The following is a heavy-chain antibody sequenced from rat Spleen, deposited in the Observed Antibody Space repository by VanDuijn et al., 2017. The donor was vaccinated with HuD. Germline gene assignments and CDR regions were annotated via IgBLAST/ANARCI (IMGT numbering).Heavy chain of an antibody. Sequence: EVQLVESGGGLMQPGRSLKLSCAASGFTFSNYDMAWVRQSPTKGLEWIASISTGADNTYYRDSVKGRFTVSRDDTNNTHYLQMDSLRSEDTATYYCAIHGGLRNWFDSWGQGTLVIVSS. CDR3: AIHGGLRNWFDS. D-gene: IGHD1-11*01. CDR1: GFTFSNYD. CDR2: ISTGADNT. J-gene: IGHJ3*01. V-gene: IGHV5S13*01.